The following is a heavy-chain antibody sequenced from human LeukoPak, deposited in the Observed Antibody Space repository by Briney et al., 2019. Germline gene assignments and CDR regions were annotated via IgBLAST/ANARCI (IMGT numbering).Heavy chain of an antibody. CDR2: ISGSGGST. V-gene: IGHV3-23*01. CDR1: GFTFSSYA. D-gene: IGHD3-9*01. J-gene: IGHJ3*02. CDR3: ARYFDWSDAFDI. Sequence: GSLRLSCAASGFTFSSYAMSWVRQAPGKGLEWVSAISGSGGSTYYADSVKGRFTISRGNSKNTLYLQMNSLRAEDTAVYYCARYFDWSDAFDIWGQGTMVTVSS.